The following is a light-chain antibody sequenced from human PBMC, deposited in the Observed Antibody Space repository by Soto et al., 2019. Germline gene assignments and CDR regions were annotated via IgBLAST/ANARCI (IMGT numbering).Light chain of an antibody. V-gene: IGKV3-11*01. CDR2: DAS. CDR1: QSVGSY. J-gene: IGKJ1*01. Sequence: EIVLTQSPATLSLARGERATLSCRASQSVGSYLAWYQQKPGQAPRLLIYDASNRATGIPARFSGSGFGTDFTLTISSLEPEDFAVYYCQQRSNWWTSGQGTKVEIK. CDR3: QQRSNWWT.